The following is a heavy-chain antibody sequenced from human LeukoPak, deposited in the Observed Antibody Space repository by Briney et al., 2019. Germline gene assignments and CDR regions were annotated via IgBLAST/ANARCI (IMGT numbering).Heavy chain of an antibody. CDR3: ARGVDAFDI. CDR1: GGSISNYY. J-gene: IGHJ3*02. CDR2: IYYSGST. V-gene: IGHV4-59*01. D-gene: IGHD3-10*01. Sequence: KTSETLSLTCTVSGGSISNYYWSWLRQPPGKGLEWIGYIYYSGSTNYNPSLKSRVTISVDTSKNQFSLKLSSVTAADTAVYYCARGVDAFDIWGQGTMVTDSS.